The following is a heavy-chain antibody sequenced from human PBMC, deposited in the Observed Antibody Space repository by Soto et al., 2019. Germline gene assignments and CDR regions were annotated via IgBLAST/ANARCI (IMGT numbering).Heavy chain of an antibody. CDR2: IDWDDDK. Sequence: GPTLVNPTQTLTLTCTFSGFSLSTSGMCVSWIRQPPGKALEWLALIDWDDDKYYSTSLKTRLTISKDTSKNQVVLTMTNMDPVDTATYYCARFHGSDTAEGDYYGMDVWGQGTTVTVSS. CDR3: ARFHGSDTAEGDYYGMDV. J-gene: IGHJ6*02. CDR1: GFSLSTSGMC. V-gene: IGHV2-70*01. D-gene: IGHD5-18*01.